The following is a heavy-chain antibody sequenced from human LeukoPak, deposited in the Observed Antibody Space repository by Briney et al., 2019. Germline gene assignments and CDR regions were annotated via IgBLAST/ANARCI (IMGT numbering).Heavy chain of an antibody. J-gene: IGHJ5*02. CDR1: GGSFSGYY. CDR3: ARSFWSGYYNS. D-gene: IGHD3-3*01. Sequence: TSETLSLTCAVYGGSFSGYYWSWIRQPPGKGLEWIGEINHSGSTNYNPSLKSRVTISVDTSKNQFSLKLSSVTAADTAVYYCARSFWSGYYNSWGQGTRVTVSS. CDR2: INHSGST. V-gene: IGHV4-34*01.